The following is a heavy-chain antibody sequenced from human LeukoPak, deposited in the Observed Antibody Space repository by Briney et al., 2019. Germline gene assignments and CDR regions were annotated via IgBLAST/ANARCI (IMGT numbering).Heavy chain of an antibody. CDR1: GFTFSNYG. J-gene: IGHJ4*02. CDR2: IRFDETNK. V-gene: IGHV3-30*02. CDR3: AKDLWYFDSSGYSPFDS. D-gene: IGHD3-22*01. Sequence: GGSLRLSCAASGFTFSNYGMHWVRQPPGKGLEGVAFIRFDETNKYYADSVKGRFTISRDNSKSTLYVQMNSLRAEDTAVYYCAKDLWYFDSSGYSPFDSWGQGTLVTVSS.